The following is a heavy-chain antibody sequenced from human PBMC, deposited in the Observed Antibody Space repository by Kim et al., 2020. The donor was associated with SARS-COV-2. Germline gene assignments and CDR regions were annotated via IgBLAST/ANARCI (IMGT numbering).Heavy chain of an antibody. J-gene: IGHJ6*02. V-gene: IGHV6-1*01. Sequence: YAVSVKSRITTNPDTSKNQFSLQLNSVTPEDTAVYYCATTGTTGGSDGMDVWGQGTTVTVSS. D-gene: IGHD1-1*01. CDR3: ATTGTTGGSDGMDV.